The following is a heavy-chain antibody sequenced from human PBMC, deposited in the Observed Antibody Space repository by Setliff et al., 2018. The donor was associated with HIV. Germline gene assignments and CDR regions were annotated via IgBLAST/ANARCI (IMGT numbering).Heavy chain of an antibody. D-gene: IGHD3-22*01. J-gene: IGHJ6*02. V-gene: IGHV4-59*01. Sequence: SETLSLTRTVSGGSISSYYWSWIRQPPGKGLEWIGYIYYSGSTNYNPSLKSRVTISVDTSKNQFSLKLSSVTAADTAVYYCARVIRSGYYWGFYYYGMDVWGQGTTVTVSS. CDR2: IYYSGST. CDR3: ARVIRSGYYWGFYYYGMDV. CDR1: GGSISSYY.